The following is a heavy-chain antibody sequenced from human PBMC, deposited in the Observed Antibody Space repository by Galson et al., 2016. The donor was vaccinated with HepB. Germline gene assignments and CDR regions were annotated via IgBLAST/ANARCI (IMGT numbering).Heavy chain of an antibody. J-gene: IGHJ6*02. CDR2: TYYRSQWFS. CDR1: GDSVTSDETM. Sequence: CAISGDSVTSDETMWNWIRQSPSRGLEWLGRTYYRSQWFSEYAMSVHGRITVTADTSRNQFSMQLDSVTPDDTAAYFCTRGYMQTGMNVWGQGTTVPVSS. V-gene: IGHV6-1*01. CDR3: TRGYMQTGMNV. D-gene: IGHD5-18*01.